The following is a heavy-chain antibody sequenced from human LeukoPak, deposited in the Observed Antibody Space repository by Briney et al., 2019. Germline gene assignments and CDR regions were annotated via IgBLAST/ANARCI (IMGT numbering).Heavy chain of an antibody. CDR2: IKQDGSEK. Sequence: GGSLRLSCAASGFTFSSYWMSWVRQAPGKGLEWVANIKQDGSEKYYVDSVKGRFTISRDNAKNSLYLQMNSLRAEDTAVYYCARDEYSGSAYSFDYWGQGTLVTVSS. V-gene: IGHV3-7*01. CDR3: ARDEYSGSAYSFDY. CDR1: GFTFSSYW. J-gene: IGHJ4*02. D-gene: IGHD1-26*01.